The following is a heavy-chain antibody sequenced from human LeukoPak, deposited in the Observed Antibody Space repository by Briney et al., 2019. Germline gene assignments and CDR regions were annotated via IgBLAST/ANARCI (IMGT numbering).Heavy chain of an antibody. CDR1: GGSISSGSYY. Sequence: SETLSLTCTVTGGSISSGSYYWSWIRQPAGKGLEWIGRISTSGSTKYNPSLKSRVTISVNTSKNQFSLKLSSVTAADTAVYYCARGWQWRKALDYWGQGTLVTVSS. J-gene: IGHJ4*02. D-gene: IGHD6-19*01. CDR3: ARGWQWRKALDY. V-gene: IGHV4-61*02. CDR2: ISTSGST.